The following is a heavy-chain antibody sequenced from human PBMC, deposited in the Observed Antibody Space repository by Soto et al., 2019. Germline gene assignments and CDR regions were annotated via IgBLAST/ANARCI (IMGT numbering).Heavy chain of an antibody. CDR1: GGSITNYY. D-gene: IGHD3-10*01. V-gene: IGHV4-34*01. CDR2: INHSGST. J-gene: IGHJ5*02. CDR3: ARGPYFMVRGVMIDWFDP. Sequence: SETLSLTCTVSGGSITNYYWSWIRQPPGKRLEWIGEINHSGSTNYNPSLKSRVTISVDTSKNQFSLKLSSVTAADTAVYYCARGPYFMVRGVMIDWFDPWGQGTLVTVSS.